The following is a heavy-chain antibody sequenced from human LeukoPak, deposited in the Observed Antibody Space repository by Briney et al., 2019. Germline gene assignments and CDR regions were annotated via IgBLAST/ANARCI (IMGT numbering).Heavy chain of an antibody. D-gene: IGHD3-10*01. CDR2: INPSGGST. CDR3: ARADSRGWFDP. V-gene: IGHV1-46*01. J-gene: IGHJ5*02. CDR1: GYTFTSYY. Sequence: ASVKVSCKASGYTFTSYYMHWVRQAPGQGLEWMGIINPSGGSTSYAQKFQGRVTMTRDTSTSTVYMELSSLRSEDTAAYYCARADSRGWFDPWGQGTLVTVSS.